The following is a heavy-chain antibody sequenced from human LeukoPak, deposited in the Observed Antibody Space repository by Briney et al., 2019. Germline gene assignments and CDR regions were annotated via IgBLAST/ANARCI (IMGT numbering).Heavy chain of an antibody. CDR2: ISGSGGST. V-gene: IGHV3-23*01. J-gene: IGHJ6*03. CDR3: AKGSDFWSGYSYYYYYYYMDV. Sequence: GESLKISCAASGFTFSSYAMSWVRQAPGKGLEWVSAISGSGGSTYYADSVKGRFTISRDNSKNTLYLQMNSLRAEDTAVYYCAKGSDFWSGYSYYYYYYYMDVWGKGTTVTVSS. CDR1: GFTFSSYA. D-gene: IGHD3-3*01.